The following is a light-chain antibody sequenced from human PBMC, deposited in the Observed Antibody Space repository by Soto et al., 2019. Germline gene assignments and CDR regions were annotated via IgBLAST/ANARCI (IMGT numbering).Light chain of an antibody. J-gene: IGKJ1*01. CDR3: QQYDYSRT. CDR1: QNVSRW. CDR2: DVS. Sequence: DIQLTQSPSTLSASVGDRVTITCRASQNVSRWLAWYQQKPGEAPKLLIFDVSNLESGVPSRFSGSGSGTEFTLTISSLHFEDFATYYCQQYDYSRTFGQGTKLEIK. V-gene: IGKV1-5*01.